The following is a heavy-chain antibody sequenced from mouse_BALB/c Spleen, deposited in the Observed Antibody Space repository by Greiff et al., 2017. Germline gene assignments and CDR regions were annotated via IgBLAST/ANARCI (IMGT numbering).Heavy chain of an antibody. Sequence: VQLQQSGPGLVKPSQTVSLTCTVTGISITTGNSRWSWIRQFPGHKLEWIGYIYYSGTITYNPSLTSRTTITRDTSKNQFFLEMNSLTAEDTATYYCARALYGNYDAMDYWGQGTSVTVSS. CDR1: GISITTGNSR. D-gene: IGHD2-1*01. CDR2: IYYSGTI. CDR3: ARALYGNYDAMDY. V-gene: IGHV3-5*02. J-gene: IGHJ4*01.